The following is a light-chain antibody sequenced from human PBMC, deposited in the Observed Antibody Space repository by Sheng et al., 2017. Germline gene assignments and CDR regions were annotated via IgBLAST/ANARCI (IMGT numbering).Light chain of an antibody. Sequence: QSALTQPASVSGSPGQSITISCTGTRSDVGGYNYVSWYQQHPGKAPRLMIFDVSERPSGVPDRFSGSKSGNTASLTISGLQGDDEADYYCCSYGGSNNLVFGGGTKLTVI. V-gene: IGLV2-8*01. CDR1: RSDVGGYNY. J-gene: IGLJ3*02. CDR2: DVS. CDR3: CSYGGSNNLV.